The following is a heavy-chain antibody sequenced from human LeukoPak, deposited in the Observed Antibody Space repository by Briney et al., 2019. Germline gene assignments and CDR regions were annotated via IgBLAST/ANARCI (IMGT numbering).Heavy chain of an antibody. D-gene: IGHD2-15*01. J-gene: IGHJ3*02. Sequence: HPGRSLRLSCAASGFTFSSYGMHWVRQAPGKGLEWVAVISYDGSNKYYADSVKGRFTISRDNSKNTLYLQMNSLRAEDTAVYYCAKVGGSPTPGAFDIWGERTTGTVSS. CDR2: ISYDGSNK. V-gene: IGHV3-30*18. CDR1: GFTFSSYG. CDR3: AKVGGSPTPGAFDI.